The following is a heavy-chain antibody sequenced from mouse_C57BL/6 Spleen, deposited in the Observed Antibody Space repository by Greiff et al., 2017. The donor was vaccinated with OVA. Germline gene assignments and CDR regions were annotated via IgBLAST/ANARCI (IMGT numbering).Heavy chain of an antibody. CDR2: IDPSDSYT. CDR1: GYTFTSYW. V-gene: IGHV1-59*01. CDR3: AREGSSGFLYYFDY. Sequence: VQLQQPGAELVRPGTSVKLSCKASGYTFTSYWMHWVKQRPGQGLEWIGVIDPSDSYTNYNQKFKGKATLTVDTSSSTAYMQLSSLTSEDSAVYYCAREGSSGFLYYFDYWGQGTTLTVSS. D-gene: IGHD3-2*02. J-gene: IGHJ2*01.